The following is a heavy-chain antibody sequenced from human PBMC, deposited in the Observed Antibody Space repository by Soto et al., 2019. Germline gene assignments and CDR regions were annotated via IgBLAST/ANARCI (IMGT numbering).Heavy chain of an antibody. D-gene: IGHD1-26*01. CDR2: INYSGTT. J-gene: IGHJ6*02. V-gene: IGHV4-31*03. CDR1: GGSFSSDSFI. Sequence: SETLSLTCSVSGGSFSSDSFIWSWVRQFPGKGLEWIGYINYSGTTYYNPSLRSRITMSVDTSKNQFSLNLSSVTAADTAVYYCARDHKWDGMDVWGQGTTVTV. CDR3: ARDHKWDGMDV.